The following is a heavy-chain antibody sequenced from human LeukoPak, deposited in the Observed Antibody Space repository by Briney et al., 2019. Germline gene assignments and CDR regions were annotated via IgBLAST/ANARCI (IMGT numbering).Heavy chain of an antibody. CDR2: IYYSGST. Sequence: SETLSLTCTVSGGSISSYYWSWIRQPPGKGLEWIGYIYYSGSTNYNPSLKSRVTISVDTSKNQFSLKLSSVTAADTAVYYCARAPRDYYFDYWGQGILVTVSS. J-gene: IGHJ4*02. V-gene: IGHV4-59*08. D-gene: IGHD5-24*01. CDR3: ARAPRDYYFDY. CDR1: GGSISSYY.